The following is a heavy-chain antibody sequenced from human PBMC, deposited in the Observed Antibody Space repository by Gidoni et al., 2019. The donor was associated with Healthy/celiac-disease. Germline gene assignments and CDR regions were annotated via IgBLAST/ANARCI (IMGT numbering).Heavy chain of an antibody. V-gene: IGHV3-48*01. D-gene: IGHD3-9*01. CDR2: ISSSSTI. Sequence: EVQLVESGGGLVQPGGSLRLSCAASGFPFSSYSMNWVRQAPGKGLEWVSYISSSSTIYYADSVKGRFTISRDNAKNSLYLQMNSLRAEDTAVYYCARLLPYYDILSTLIDYWGQGTLVTVSS. CDR1: GFPFSSYS. CDR3: ARLLPYYDILSTLIDY. J-gene: IGHJ4*02.